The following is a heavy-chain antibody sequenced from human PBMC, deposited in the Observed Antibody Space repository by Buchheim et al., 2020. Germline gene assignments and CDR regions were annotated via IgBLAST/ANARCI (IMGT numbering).Heavy chain of an antibody. CDR3: ARGQNEYSSSWGPVVDYGMDV. V-gene: IGHV4-39*07. CDR2: IYYSGST. D-gene: IGHD6-13*01. Sequence: QLQLQESGPGLVKPSETLSLTCTVSGGSISSSSYYWGWIRQPPGKGLEWIGSIYYSGSTYYNPSLKSRVTISVDTSKNQCSLKLSSVTAADTAVYYCARGQNEYSSSWGPVVDYGMDVWGQGTT. CDR1: GGSISSSSYY. J-gene: IGHJ6*02.